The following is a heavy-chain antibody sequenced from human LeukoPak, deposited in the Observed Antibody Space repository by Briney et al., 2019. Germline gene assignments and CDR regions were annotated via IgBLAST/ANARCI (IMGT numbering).Heavy chain of an antibody. CDR1: GFTFSSYA. V-gene: IGHV3-23*01. CDR2: ISGSGGST. D-gene: IGHD6-13*01. J-gene: IGHJ4*02. CDR3: ARMSRVAAAEGDYFDY. Sequence: PGGSLRLSCAASGFTFSSYAMSWVRQAPGKGLEWVSAISGSGGSTYYADSVKGRFTISRDNAKNSLYLQMNSLRAEDTAVYYCARMSRVAAAEGDYFDYWGQGTLVTVSS.